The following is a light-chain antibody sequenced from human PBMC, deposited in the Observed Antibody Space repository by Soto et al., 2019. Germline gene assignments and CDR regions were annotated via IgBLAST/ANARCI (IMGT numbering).Light chain of an antibody. CDR1: QSVSID. Sequence: EIVLTQSPATLSLSPGERATLSCRASQSVSIDLAWYQQKPGQAPRLLIYDASNRATGIAARFSGGGSGTDFTLTISSPEREDFAVYYCQQRSQWPWTFGQGTKVDIK. CDR2: DAS. V-gene: IGKV3-11*01. J-gene: IGKJ1*01. CDR3: QQRSQWPWT.